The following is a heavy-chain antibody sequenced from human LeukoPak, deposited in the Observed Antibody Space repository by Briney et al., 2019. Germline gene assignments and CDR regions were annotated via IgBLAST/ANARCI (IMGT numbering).Heavy chain of an antibody. J-gene: IGHJ4*02. CDR2: ISGSGGST. V-gene: IGHV3-23*01. CDR3: ARAGPSSSWHQFDY. D-gene: IGHD6-13*01. Sequence: GGTLRLSCAASGFTFSSDGMSWVRQAPGKGLELGSTISGSGGSTYYSDSVKGRLTISRDNSKNTLYLQMNSLRAEETAVYYCARAGPSSSWHQFDYWGQGTLVTVSS. CDR1: GFTFSSDG.